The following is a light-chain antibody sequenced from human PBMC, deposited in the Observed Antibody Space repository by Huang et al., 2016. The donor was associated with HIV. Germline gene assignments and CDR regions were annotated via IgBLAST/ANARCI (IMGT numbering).Light chain of an antibody. CDR3: QQRGSWPLT. CDR1: QSVANH. Sequence: EIVLTQSPATLSLSPGERATLSCRASQSVANHLAWYQQKPGQAPRLLIYDASNRATGIPARFSGSGSGTDCTLTISSLEPEDFAVYYCQQRGSWPLTFGGGTKVDI. J-gene: IGKJ4*01. CDR2: DAS. V-gene: IGKV3-11*01.